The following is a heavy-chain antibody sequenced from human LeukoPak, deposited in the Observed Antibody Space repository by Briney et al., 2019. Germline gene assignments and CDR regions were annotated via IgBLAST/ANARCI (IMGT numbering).Heavy chain of an antibody. CDR3: ARVRYDFWSGYYGWFDP. CDR1: GGTFSSYA. D-gene: IGHD3-3*01. Sequence: SVKVSCKASGGTFSSYAISWVRQAPGQGLEWMGGIIPIFGTANYAQKFQGRVTITADEYTSTAYMELSSLRSEDTAVYYCARVRYDFWSGYYGWFDPWGQGTLVTVSS. V-gene: IGHV1-69*13. J-gene: IGHJ5*02. CDR2: IIPIFGTA.